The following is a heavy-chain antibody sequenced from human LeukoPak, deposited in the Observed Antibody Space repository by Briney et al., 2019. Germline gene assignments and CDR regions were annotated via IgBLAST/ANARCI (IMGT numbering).Heavy chain of an antibody. CDR3: ARVARVVGATSCTY. J-gene: IGHJ4*02. CDR1: GYTFTSYD. CDR2: MNPNSGNT. D-gene: IGHD1-26*01. V-gene: IGHV1-8*01. Sequence: GASVKVSCKASGYTFTSYDINWARQATGQGLEWMGWMNPNSGNTGYAQKFQGRVTMTRNTSISTAYMELSSLRSEDTAVYYCARVARVVGATSCTYWGQGTLVTVSS.